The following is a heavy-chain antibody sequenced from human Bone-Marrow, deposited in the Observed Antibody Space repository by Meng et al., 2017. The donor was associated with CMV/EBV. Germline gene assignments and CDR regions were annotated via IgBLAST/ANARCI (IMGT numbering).Heavy chain of an antibody. CDR1: GGSFSSSSYY. D-gene: IGHD1-1*01. Sequence: SDTLSLTCTVFGGSFSSSSYYWGWIRQRPGKGLEWIGSIYYSGSTSYNPSLKSRVTISVDTSKNKFSLKLSSVTAADTAVYYCARENDFGIDYWGQGTLVTVSS. V-gene: IGHV4-39*07. CDR2: IYYSGST. CDR3: ARENDFGIDY. J-gene: IGHJ4*02.